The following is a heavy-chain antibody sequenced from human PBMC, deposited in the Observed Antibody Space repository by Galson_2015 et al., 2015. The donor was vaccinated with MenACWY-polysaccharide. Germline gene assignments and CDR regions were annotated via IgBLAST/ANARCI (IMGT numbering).Heavy chain of an antibody. Sequence: SLRLSCAASGFTFSKFWMNWVRQAPGKGLEWVASIKDDGSDKYYVDSVEGRFTISRDNAKNSLSLQMNSLRVDDTAVYFCVTYGKNWAQFEYWGQGTLVTVSS. D-gene: IGHD7-27*01. CDR2: IKDDGSDK. J-gene: IGHJ4*02. CDR3: VTYGKNWAQFEY. V-gene: IGHV3-7*01. CDR1: GFTFSKFW.